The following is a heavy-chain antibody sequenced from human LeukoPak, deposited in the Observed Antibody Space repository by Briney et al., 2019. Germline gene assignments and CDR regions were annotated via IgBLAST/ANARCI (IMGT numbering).Heavy chain of an antibody. CDR1: GFTFSSYG. V-gene: IGHV3-23*01. D-gene: IGHD3-22*01. CDR2: ISGSGGST. J-gene: IGHJ4*02. Sequence: GGSLRLSCAASGFTFSSYGMSWVRQAPGKGLEWVSAISGSGGSTYYADSVKGRFTISRDNSKNTLYLQMNSLRAEDTAVYYCAKVHSSGYDIDYWGQGTLVTVSS. CDR3: AKVHSSGYDIDY.